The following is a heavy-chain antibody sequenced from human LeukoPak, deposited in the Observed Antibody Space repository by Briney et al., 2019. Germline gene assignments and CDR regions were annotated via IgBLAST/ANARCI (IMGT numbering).Heavy chain of an antibody. J-gene: IGHJ6*02. V-gene: IGHV4-34*01. CDR3: ARGTRGLGFGMDV. D-gene: IGHD3-10*01. CDR2: INHSGST. Sequence: SETLSLTCAVYGGSFSGYYWSWIRQPPGKGLEWIGEINHSGSTNYNPSLKSRVTISVDTSMNQFSLKLSSVTAADTAVYYCARGTRGLGFGMDVWGQGTTVTVSS. CDR1: GGSFSGYY.